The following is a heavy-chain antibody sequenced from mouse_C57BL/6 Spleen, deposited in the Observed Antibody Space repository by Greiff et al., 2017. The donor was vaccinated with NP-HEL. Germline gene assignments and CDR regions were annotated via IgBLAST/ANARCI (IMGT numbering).Heavy chain of an antibody. CDR3: ARDDGYYPYYAMDY. D-gene: IGHD2-3*01. CDR2: IDPNSGGT. J-gene: IGHJ4*01. Sequence: VQLQQSGAELVKPGASVKLSCKASGYTFTSYWMHWVKQRPGRGLEWIGRIDPNSGGTKYNEKFKSKAKLTVDKPSSTAYIQLSSLTSEDSAVYYCARDDGYYPYYAMDYWGQGTSVTVSA. V-gene: IGHV1-72*01. CDR1: GYTFTSYW.